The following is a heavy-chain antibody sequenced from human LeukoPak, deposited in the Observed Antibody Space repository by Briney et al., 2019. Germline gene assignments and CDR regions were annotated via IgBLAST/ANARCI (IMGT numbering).Heavy chain of an antibody. J-gene: IGHJ6*03. CDR3: ARDLVDFWSGYYYYYMDV. CDR1: GGSISSHY. Sequence: SETLSLTCTVSGGSISSHYWSWIRQPPGKGLEWIGYIYYSGSTNYNPSLKSRVTISVDTSKNQFSPKLSSVTAADTAVYYCARDLVDFWSGYYYYYMDVWGKGTTVTVSS. D-gene: IGHD3-3*01. V-gene: IGHV4-59*11. CDR2: IYYSGST.